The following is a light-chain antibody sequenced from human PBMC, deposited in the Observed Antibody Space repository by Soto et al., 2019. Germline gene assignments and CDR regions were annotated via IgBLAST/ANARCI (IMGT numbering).Light chain of an antibody. Sequence: QSALTQPASVSGSPGQSISISCAGTSSDVGGYNYVSWYQQHPGKAPKLMISEVSNRPSGVSDRFSGSKSGNTASLTISXXXXXXXXXYYCTSYTTYNTVVFGGGTKVTV. CDR3: TSYTTYNTVV. CDR1: SSDVGGYNY. CDR2: EVS. V-gene: IGLV2-14*01. J-gene: IGLJ2*01.